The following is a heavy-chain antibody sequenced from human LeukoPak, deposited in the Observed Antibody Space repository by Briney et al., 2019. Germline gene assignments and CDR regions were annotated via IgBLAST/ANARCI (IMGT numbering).Heavy chain of an antibody. V-gene: IGHV3-53*01. CDR1: GFSISSNY. J-gene: IGHJ1*01. D-gene: IGHD6-19*01. Sequence: GGSLRLSCAASGFSISSNYMSWVRQAPGKGLEWASIIYSGGRTYYADSVKGRFTISRDNSKNTLYLQMNSLRAEDTAVYYCARDGGGGWYEYFQYWGQGALVTVSS. CDR3: ARDGGGGWYEYFQY. CDR2: IYSGGRT.